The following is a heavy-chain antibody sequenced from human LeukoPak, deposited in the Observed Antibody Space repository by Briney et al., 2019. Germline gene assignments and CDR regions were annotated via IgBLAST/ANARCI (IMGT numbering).Heavy chain of an antibody. CDR1: GGSISSYY. J-gene: IGHJ6*02. V-gene: IGHV4-4*07. Sequence: SETLSLTCTVSGGSISSYYWSWIRQPAGKGLEWIGRIYTSGSTNYNPSLKSRVTMSVDTSKNQFSLKLSSVTAADTAVYYCARDIPTFWSGYYNPQITYYYYYYGMDVWGQGTTVTVSS. CDR3: ARDIPTFWSGYYNPQITYYYYYYGMDV. D-gene: IGHD3-3*01. CDR2: IYTSGST.